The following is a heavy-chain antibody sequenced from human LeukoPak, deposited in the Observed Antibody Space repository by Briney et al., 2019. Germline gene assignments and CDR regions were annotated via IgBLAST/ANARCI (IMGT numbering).Heavy chain of an antibody. CDR3: ASDRRSGAGNWFDP. Sequence: PGGSLRLSCAASGFTVSNNYMTWVRQAPGKGLEWVSFIYSGGTKNYADSVRGRFTISREKSKNTLYLQMNSLRAEDTAVYYCASDRRSGAGNWFDPWGQGTLVTVSS. V-gene: IGHV3-66*01. J-gene: IGHJ5*02. CDR1: GFTVSNNY. CDR2: IYSGGTK. D-gene: IGHD6-25*01.